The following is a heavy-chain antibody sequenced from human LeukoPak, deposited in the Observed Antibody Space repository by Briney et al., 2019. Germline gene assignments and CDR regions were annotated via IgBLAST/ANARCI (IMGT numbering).Heavy chain of an antibody. CDR3: AKDPRITMVRGDAFDI. CDR1: GFTFNNYG. CDR2: IRYDGSNK. D-gene: IGHD3-10*01. J-gene: IGHJ3*02. Sequence: GGSLRLSCAASGFTFNNYGMHWVRQAPGKGLEWVAFIRYDGSNKYYADSVKGRFTISRDNSKNTLYLQMNSLRAEDTAVYYCAKDPRITMVRGDAFDIWGQGTMVTVSS. V-gene: IGHV3-30*02.